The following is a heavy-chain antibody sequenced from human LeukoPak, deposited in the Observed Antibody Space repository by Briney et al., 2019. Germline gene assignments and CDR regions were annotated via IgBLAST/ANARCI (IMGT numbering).Heavy chain of an antibody. J-gene: IGHJ4*02. D-gene: IGHD1-26*01. CDR2: IYTSGST. Sequence: SQTLSLTCTVSGGSISSGSYYWSWIRQPAGKGLEWIGRIYTSGSTNYNPSLKSRVTISVDTAKNQLSLKLSSVTAADTAVYYCARDLHDVGTTDYWGQGTLVTVSS. CDR3: ARDLHDVGTTDY. V-gene: IGHV4-61*02. CDR1: GGSISSGSYY.